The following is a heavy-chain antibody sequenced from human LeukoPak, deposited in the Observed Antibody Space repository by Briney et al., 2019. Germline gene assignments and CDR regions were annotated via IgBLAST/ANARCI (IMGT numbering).Heavy chain of an antibody. CDR2: INHSGST. CDR3: ARGEPYYFDY. D-gene: IGHD1-14*01. V-gene: IGHV4-34*01. CDR1: GGSFSGYY. Sequence: SETLSLTCAVYGGSFSGYYWSWIRQPPGKGLEWIGEINHSGSTNYNPSLKSRVTISVDTSKNQFSLKLSSVTAADTAVYYCARGEPYYFDYWGQGTLVTVSS. J-gene: IGHJ4*02.